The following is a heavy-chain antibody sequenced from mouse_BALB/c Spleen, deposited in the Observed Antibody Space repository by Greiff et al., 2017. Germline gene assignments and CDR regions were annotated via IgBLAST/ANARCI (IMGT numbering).Heavy chain of an antibody. Sequence: EVQLVESGGGLVQPGGSLKLSCAASGFAFSSYDMSWVRQTPEKRLEWVAYISSGGGSTYYPDTVKGRFTISRDNAKNTLYLQMSSLKSEDTAMYYCARHYGSSPYAMDYWGQGTSVTVSS. CDR2: ISSGGGST. V-gene: IGHV5-12-1*01. CDR3: ARHYGSSPYAMDY. D-gene: IGHD1-1*01. J-gene: IGHJ4*01. CDR1: GFAFSSYD.